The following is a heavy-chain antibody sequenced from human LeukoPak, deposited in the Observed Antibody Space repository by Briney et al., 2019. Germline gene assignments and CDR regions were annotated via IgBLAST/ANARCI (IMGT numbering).Heavy chain of an antibody. CDR1: GGSISSGSYY. J-gene: IGHJ3*02. CDR3: ARPGRDYYDSSGYDAFDI. CDR2: IYTSGST. D-gene: IGHD3-22*01. Sequence: SETLSLTCTVSGGSISSGSYYWSWIRQPAGKGLEWIGRIYTSGSTNYNPPLKSRVTISVDTSKNQFSLKLSSATAADTAVYYCARPGRDYYDSSGYDAFDIWGQGTMVTVSS. V-gene: IGHV4-61*02.